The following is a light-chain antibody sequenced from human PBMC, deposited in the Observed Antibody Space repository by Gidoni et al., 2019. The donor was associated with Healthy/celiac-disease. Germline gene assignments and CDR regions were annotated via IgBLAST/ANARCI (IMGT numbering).Light chain of an antibody. CDR2: GAS. Sequence: EIVMTQSTATLSVSPGERATLSCRASQSVSSNLAWYQQKPGHAPRPLIYGASTRATGIPARFSGSGSWTAFTLTISSLQSEDFAVSSCQQYNHWLRTCGQGTKVEIK. CDR3: QQYNHWLRT. V-gene: IGKV3-15*01. J-gene: IGKJ1*01. CDR1: QSVSSN.